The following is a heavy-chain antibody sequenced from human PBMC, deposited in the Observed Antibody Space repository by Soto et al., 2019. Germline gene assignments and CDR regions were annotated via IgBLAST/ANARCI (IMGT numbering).Heavy chain of an antibody. CDR3: ARFAPRHRWLVRGAYFDY. Sequence: SETLSLTCIVSGGSLNNFYWNWIRQTAGKGLEWIGRIHASGNTNYNPSLKSRATLSVDTSKNQFSLKLSSVTAADTAVYYCARFAPRHRWLVRGAYFDYWGQGTLVTVSS. J-gene: IGHJ4*02. CDR1: GGSLNNFY. CDR2: IHASGNT. D-gene: IGHD6-19*01. V-gene: IGHV4-4*07.